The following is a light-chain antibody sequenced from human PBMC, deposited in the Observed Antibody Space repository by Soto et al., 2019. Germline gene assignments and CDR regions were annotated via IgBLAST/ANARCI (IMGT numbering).Light chain of an antibody. CDR1: QSVSSSY. CDR3: QQYGSSPGT. J-gene: IGKJ1*01. V-gene: IGKV3-20*01. Sequence: EIVLTQSPGTLSLTPGERATLSCRASQSVSSSYFAWYQQKPGQAPRLLIYGASSRATGIPDRFSGCGSGTDFTLTISRLEPEDFAVYYCQQYGSSPGTFGQGTKVEIK. CDR2: GAS.